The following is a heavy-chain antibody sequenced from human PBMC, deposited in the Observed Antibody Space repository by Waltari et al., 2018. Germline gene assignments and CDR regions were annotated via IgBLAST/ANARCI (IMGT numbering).Heavy chain of an antibody. V-gene: IGHV3-30*02. CDR3: AKDAFGNTYLDY. Sequence: QVQLVESGGGVVPPGRSLRLSCAACGFTFSNFGMHWVRQAPGKGLEWVALVGFDGSQQYYADSVRGRFTISRDNSKRVLYLDMGSLRADDTAIYYCAKDAFGNTYLDYWGQGTLVTVSS. CDR1: GFTFSNFG. J-gene: IGHJ4*02. CDR2: VGFDGSQQ. D-gene: IGHD3-10*01.